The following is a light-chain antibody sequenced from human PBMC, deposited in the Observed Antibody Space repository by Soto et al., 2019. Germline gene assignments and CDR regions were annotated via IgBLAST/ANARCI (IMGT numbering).Light chain of an antibody. CDR2: DAS. Sequence: PKAQSSFNPAPSVGGKGHNHFRGKPRIRDWLAWYPQKPGKAPELLIFDASNLKSGVSSRFSGSGSGTEFTLTISRLQPDDVATYYCLQYSSHSWTFGQGTKVEIK. J-gene: IGKJ1*01. CDR1: RIRDW. V-gene: IGKV1-5*01. CDR3: LQYSSHSWT.